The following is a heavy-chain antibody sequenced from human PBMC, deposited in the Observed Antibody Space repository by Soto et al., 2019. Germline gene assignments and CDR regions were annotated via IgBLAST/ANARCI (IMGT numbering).Heavy chain of an antibody. D-gene: IGHD5-18*01. V-gene: IGHV5-51*01. J-gene: IGHJ4*02. CDR3: ARVNVDTAMVFDY. Sequence: GESLKISFKGSGYSFTSYWIGWVRQMPGKGLEWMGIIYPGDSDTRYSPSFQGQVTISADKSSRTAYLQWSSLKASDTAMYYCARVNVDTAMVFDYWGQGTLVTVS. CDR2: IYPGDSDT. CDR1: GYSFTSYW.